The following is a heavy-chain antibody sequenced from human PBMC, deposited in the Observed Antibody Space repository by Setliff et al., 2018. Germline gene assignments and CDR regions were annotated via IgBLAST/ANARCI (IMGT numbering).Heavy chain of an antibody. CDR3: AIIGPDSSGYYWIFDY. Sequence: SVKVSCKASGGTLSNYAISWVRQAPGQGLEWMGGIIPMFGPAIYAHKFQGRVTMTEDTSTDTAYMELSSLRSEDTAMYYCAIIGPDSSGYYWIFDYWGQGTLVTVSS. J-gene: IGHJ4*02. CDR2: IIPMFGPA. V-gene: IGHV1-69*06. D-gene: IGHD3-22*01. CDR1: GGTLSNYA.